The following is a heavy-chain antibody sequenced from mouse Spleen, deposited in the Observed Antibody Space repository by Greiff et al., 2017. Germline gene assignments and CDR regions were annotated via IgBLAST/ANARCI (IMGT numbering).Heavy chain of an antibody. Sequence: EVQGVESGGGLVKPGGSLKLSCVASGFTFSDYGMAWVRQAPGKGPEWVAFISNLAYSIYYADTVTGRFTISRENAKNTLYLEMSSLRSEDTAMYYCARGTGTRAMDYWGQGTSVTVSS. V-gene: IGHV5-15*02. CDR1: GFTFSDYG. CDR3: ARGTGTRAMDY. D-gene: IGHD4-1*01. CDR2: ISNLAYSI. J-gene: IGHJ4*01.